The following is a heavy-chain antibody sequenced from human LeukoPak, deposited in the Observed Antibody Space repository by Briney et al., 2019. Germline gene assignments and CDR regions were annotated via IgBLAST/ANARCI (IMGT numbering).Heavy chain of an antibody. J-gene: IGHJ6*03. Sequence: GGSLRLSCAASGFTFSNAWMSWVRQAPGKGLEWVGRIKSKTDGGTTDYAAPVKGRFTISRDDSKNTLYLQMNSLKTEDTAVYYCNVERIVRGHTYYYYMDVWGKGTTVTVSS. CDR1: GFTFSNAW. V-gene: IGHV3-15*01. CDR2: IKSKTDGGTT. CDR3: NVERIVRGHTYYYYMDV. D-gene: IGHD1-26*01.